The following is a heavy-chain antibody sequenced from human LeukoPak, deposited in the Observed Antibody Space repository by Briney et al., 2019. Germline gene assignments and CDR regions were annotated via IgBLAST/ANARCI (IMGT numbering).Heavy chain of an antibody. CDR2: INSDGSST. CDR3: ARDDFSSSWSREPFDY. D-gene: IGHD6-13*01. Sequence: GGSLRLSCAASGFTFSSYWMHWVRQAPGKGLVWVSRINSDGSSTSYADPVKGRFTISRDNAKNSLYLQMSSLRAEDTAVYYCARDDFSSSWSREPFDYWGQGTLVTVSS. J-gene: IGHJ4*02. CDR1: GFTFSSYW. V-gene: IGHV3-74*01.